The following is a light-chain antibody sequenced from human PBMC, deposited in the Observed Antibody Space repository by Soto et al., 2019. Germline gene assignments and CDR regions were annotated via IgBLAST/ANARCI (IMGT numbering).Light chain of an antibody. V-gene: IGLV2-14*01. CDR3: TSYTSSSTRGV. Sequence: QAALTQPASVSGSPGQSITISCTGTSSDVGGYNYVSWYQQHPGKAPKLMIYDVTSPPSGVSNRFSASKSGNTASLTISGLQAEDEADYYCTSYTSSSTRGVFGGGTKLTVL. CDR1: SSDVGGYNY. J-gene: IGLJ2*01. CDR2: DVT.